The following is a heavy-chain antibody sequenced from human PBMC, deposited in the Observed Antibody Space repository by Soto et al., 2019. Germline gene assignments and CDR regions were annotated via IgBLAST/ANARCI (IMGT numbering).Heavy chain of an antibody. Sequence: QVQLQESGPGLVKPSQTLSLTCTVSGGSISRGGYYWSWIRQHPGKGLEWIGYIYYSGGTYYNPSLKSRVTISVDTSENQFSLRLSSVTDADTAVYYCARKDSGYADYMDVWGKGTTVTVSS. J-gene: IGHJ6*03. CDR1: GGSISRGGYY. D-gene: IGHD5-12*01. CDR2: IYYSGGT. CDR3: ARKDSGYADYMDV. V-gene: IGHV4-31*03.